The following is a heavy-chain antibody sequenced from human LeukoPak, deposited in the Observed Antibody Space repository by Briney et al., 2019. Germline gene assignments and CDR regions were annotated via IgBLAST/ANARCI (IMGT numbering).Heavy chain of an antibody. CDR1: GASISSGSYY. J-gene: IGHJ4*02. D-gene: IGHD3-9*01. V-gene: IGHV4-61*02. CDR2: VYNSGST. Sequence: SETLSLTCTVSGASISSGSYYWTWIRQPAGKGLEWIGRVYNSGSTKYNPSLKSRVTISVDTSKNQFSLKLSSVTAADTAVYYCARDDILTGYSHFDYWGQGTLVTVSS. CDR3: ARDDILTGYSHFDY.